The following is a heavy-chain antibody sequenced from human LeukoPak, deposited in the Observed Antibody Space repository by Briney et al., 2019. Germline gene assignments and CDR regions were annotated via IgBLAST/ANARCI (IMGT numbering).Heavy chain of an antibody. CDR3: AKVSYCGGDCYSYFDY. V-gene: IGHV3-23*01. D-gene: IGHD2-21*02. CDR1: GFTFSSYA. CDR2: ISGSGGST. J-gene: IGHJ4*02. Sequence: PGGSLRLSCAASGFTFSSYAMSWVRQAPGKGLEWVSAISGSGGSTYYADSVKGRFTISGDNSKNTLYLQMNSLRAEDTAVYYCAKVSYCGGDCYSYFDYWGQGTLVTVSS.